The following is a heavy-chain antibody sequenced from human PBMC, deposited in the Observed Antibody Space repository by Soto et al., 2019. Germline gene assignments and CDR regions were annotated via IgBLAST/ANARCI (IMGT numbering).Heavy chain of an antibody. CDR3: ARERDSGDHFP. D-gene: IGHD4-17*01. J-gene: IGHJ5*02. Sequence: EEQLVESGGGLVQPGGSLRLSCAASDFSFGNYWMHWVRQAPGKGLAWVSRINSGGSFASYADSVKGRFTISRDNAKNTLYLQMDSLRAEDTAIYYCARERDSGDHFPWGQGTLVTVPS. CDR1: DFSFGNYW. CDR2: INSGGSFA. V-gene: IGHV3-74*01.